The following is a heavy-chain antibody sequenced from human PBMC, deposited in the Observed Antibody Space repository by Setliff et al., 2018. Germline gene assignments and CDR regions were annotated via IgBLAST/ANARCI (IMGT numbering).Heavy chain of an antibody. J-gene: IGHJ3*01. V-gene: IGHV5-51*01. Sequence: PGESLKISCKASGYIFTNYWIGWVRQMPGKGLEWMGVIYPGDSDTRYSPSFQGQVTISADKSINTAYLQWSSLKASDTAIYYCTRHEDRNKCTSSSWYRENDAFDVWGQGAMVTVSS. D-gene: IGHD6-13*01. CDR1: GYIFTNYW. CDR3: TRHEDRNKCTSSSWYRENDAFDV. CDR2: IYPGDSDT.